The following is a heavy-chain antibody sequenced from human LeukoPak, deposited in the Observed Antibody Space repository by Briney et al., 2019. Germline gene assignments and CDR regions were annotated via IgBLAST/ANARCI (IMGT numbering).Heavy chain of an antibody. V-gene: IGHV1-69*06. CDR1: GGTFSTYA. J-gene: IGHJ6*03. CDR2: IIPIFGTT. Sequence: SVKVSCKASGGTFSTYAISWVRQAPGQGLEWMGGIIPIFGTTHYAQKFQGRVTITADKSTSTAYMELSSLRSEDTAVYYCARTGDGYNYYNYYYMDVWGKGTTVTVTS. D-gene: IGHD5-24*01. CDR3: ARTGDGYNYYNYYYMDV.